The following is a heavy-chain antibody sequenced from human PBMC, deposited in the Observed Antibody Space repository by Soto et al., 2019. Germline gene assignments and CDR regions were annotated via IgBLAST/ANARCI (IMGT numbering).Heavy chain of an antibody. CDR1: GYTFTNYD. V-gene: IGHV1-18*01. J-gene: IGHJ4*02. CDR3: ARDRPGRGAGYYFDY. D-gene: IGHD6-6*01. Sequence: ASVKVSCKASGYTFTNYDITWVRQAPGQGLEWMGWISAHNGNTKYLQKLQGRVTMTTDTSTSTAYMELRSLRSDDTAVYYCARDRPGRGAGYYFDYWGQGTLVTVSS. CDR2: ISAHNGNT.